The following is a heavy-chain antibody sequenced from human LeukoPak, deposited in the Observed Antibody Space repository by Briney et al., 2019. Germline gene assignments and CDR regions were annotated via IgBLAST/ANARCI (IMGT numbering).Heavy chain of an antibody. V-gene: IGHV1-2*02. D-gene: IGHD5-12*01. CDR2: INANTGGT. CDR1: GYTFTGYY. CDR3: ARGIVLTISTY. Sequence: ASVKVSFKASGYTFTGYYMHWVRQAPGQGLEWMGWINANTGGTNYAQKFRGRVTLTRDTSISTAYMELSSLTSDDTAVYYCARGIVLTISTYWGQGTLVTVSS. J-gene: IGHJ4*02.